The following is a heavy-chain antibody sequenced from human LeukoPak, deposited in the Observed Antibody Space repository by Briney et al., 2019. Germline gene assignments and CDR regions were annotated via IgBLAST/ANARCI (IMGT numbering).Heavy chain of an antibody. CDR3: ARFLTPPGYCSSTSCYDLDYYYYMDV. J-gene: IGHJ6*03. V-gene: IGHV5-51*01. Sequence: GESLNISCKGSGYSFTSYWIGWVRHMPGKGLEWMGILYPGDSDTRYSTSFQGQTTISADKSISTAYLQWSSLKASDTAMYYCARFLTPPGYCSSTSCYDLDYYYYMDVWGKGTTVTVSS. CDR1: GYSFTSYW. CDR2: LYPGDSDT. D-gene: IGHD2-2*01.